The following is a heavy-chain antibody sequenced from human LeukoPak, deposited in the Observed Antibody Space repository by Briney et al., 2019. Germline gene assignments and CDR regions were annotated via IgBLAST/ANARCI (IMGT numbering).Heavy chain of an antibody. CDR2: IKYDGTHK. V-gene: IGHV3-7*01. J-gene: IGHJ3*02. Sequence: PGGSLRLSCVASGISFSSYWMAWVRQAPGKGLGWVANIKYDGTHKFYADSVKGRFTISRDNAKDSLFLEMNNLTADDTAVYFCASSHDI. CDR3: ASSHDI. CDR1: GISFSSYW.